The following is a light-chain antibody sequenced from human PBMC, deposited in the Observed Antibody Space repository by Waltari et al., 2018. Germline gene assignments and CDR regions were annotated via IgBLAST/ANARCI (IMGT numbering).Light chain of an antibody. V-gene: IGKV3-15*01. J-gene: IGKJ5*01. CDR2: GAA. CDR3: QQSDNWPPIT. CDR1: QSVTTN. Sequence: EVVMTQSPAILSVSPGERATLSCRASQSVTTNLAWYQQKPGQAPRLLIFGAATRATGVPARFSGSGSGTDVTLTISDLQSDDFAVYYCQQSDNWPPITFGQGTRLEIK.